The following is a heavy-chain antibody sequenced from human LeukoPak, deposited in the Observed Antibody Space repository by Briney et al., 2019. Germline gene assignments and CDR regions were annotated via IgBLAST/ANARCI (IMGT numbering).Heavy chain of an antibody. Sequence: PGGSLRLSCAASGFTFSSYNMNWVRQAPGRGLEWISYISTGGSTIYYADSVKGRFTISRDNAKNSLYLQMNSLRAEDTAVYYCARDVLLDYWGQGTLVTVSS. CDR3: ARDVLLDY. CDR1: GFTFSSYN. D-gene: IGHD1-26*01. J-gene: IGHJ4*02. V-gene: IGHV3-48*01. CDR2: ISTGGSTI.